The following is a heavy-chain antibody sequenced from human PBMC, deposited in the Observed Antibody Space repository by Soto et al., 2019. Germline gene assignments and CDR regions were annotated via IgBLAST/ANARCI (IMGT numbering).Heavy chain of an antibody. CDR1: GFTFSSYG. Sequence: GGSLRLSCAASGFTFSSYGMHWVRQAPGKGLEWVAVISYDGSNKYYADSVKGRFTISRDNSKNTLYLQMNSLRAEDTAVYYCAKVLLAYSKYFDYWGQGTLVTVSS. J-gene: IGHJ4*02. CDR3: AKVLLAYSKYFDY. D-gene: IGHD2-15*01. V-gene: IGHV3-30*18. CDR2: ISYDGSNK.